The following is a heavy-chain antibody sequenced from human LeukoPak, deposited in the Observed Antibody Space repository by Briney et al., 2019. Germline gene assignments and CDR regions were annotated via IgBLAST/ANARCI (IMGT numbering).Heavy chain of an antibody. CDR1: GGSISSCY. Sequence: SETLSLTCTVSGGSISSCYWSWIRQPPGKGLEWIGYIYYSGSTNYNPSLKSRVTISVDTSKNQFSLKLSSVTAADTAVYCCARVAAGVVMYYFDYWGQGTLVTVSS. J-gene: IGHJ4*02. CDR2: IYYSGST. D-gene: IGHD6-13*01. CDR3: ARVAAGVVMYYFDY. V-gene: IGHV4-59*01.